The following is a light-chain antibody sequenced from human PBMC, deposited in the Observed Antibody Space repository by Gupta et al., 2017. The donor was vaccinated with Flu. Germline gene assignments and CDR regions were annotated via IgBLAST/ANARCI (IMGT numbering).Light chain of an antibody. CDR1: QSISSW. Sequence: DIQMTQSPSTLSASVGDRVTITCRASQSISSWLAWYQQKPGKAPKLLIYKASSLESGVPSRFSGSGSGRXFTLTIXSRQPDDFATYYCQLENSYSRAFGXGTRVEIK. CDR3: QLENSYSRA. V-gene: IGKV1-5*03. CDR2: KAS. J-gene: IGKJ4*01.